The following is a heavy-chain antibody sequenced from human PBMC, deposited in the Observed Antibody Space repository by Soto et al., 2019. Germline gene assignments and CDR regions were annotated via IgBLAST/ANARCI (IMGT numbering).Heavy chain of an antibody. D-gene: IGHD1-26*01. CDR2: ISSSSSYI. CDR3: ARQIVDTTYHPPYYFDY. CDR1: GFTFSSYS. V-gene: IGHV3-21*01. Sequence: GESLKISCAASGFTFSSYSMNWVRQAPGKGLEWVSSISSSSSYIYYADSVKGRFTISRDNAKNSLYLQMNSLRAEDTAVYYCARQIVDTTYHPPYYFDYWGQGTLVTGSS. J-gene: IGHJ4*02.